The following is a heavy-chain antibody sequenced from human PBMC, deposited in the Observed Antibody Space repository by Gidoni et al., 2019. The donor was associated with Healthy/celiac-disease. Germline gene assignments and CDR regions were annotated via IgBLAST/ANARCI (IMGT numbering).Heavy chain of an antibody. Sequence: EVQLVESGGGLVKPGGSLRLSCAASGFTFSSYSMNWVRQAPGKGLEWVSSISSSSSYIYYADSVKGRFTISRDNAKNSLYLQMNSLRAEDTAVYYCARDGATARPLDYWGQGTLVTVSS. V-gene: IGHV3-21*01. CDR3: ARDGATARPLDY. J-gene: IGHJ4*02. CDR1: GFTFSSYS. D-gene: IGHD6-6*01. CDR2: ISSSSSYI.